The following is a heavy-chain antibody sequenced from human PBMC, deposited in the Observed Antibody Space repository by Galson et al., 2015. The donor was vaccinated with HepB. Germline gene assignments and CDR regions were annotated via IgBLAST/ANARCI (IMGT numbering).Heavy chain of an antibody. V-gene: IGHV1-18*01. J-gene: IGHJ4*02. Sequence: SVKVSCKASGYTFTRFGINWVRQAPGQGLEWMGGISAYNVNYAQKLQGRVAMAADTSTSTAYMELRSLRSDDTAVYYCARGGMATIGGPTFDSWGQGTLVTVSS. D-gene: IGHD5-24*01. CDR1: GYTFTRFG. CDR2: ISAYNV. CDR3: ARGGMATIGGPTFDS.